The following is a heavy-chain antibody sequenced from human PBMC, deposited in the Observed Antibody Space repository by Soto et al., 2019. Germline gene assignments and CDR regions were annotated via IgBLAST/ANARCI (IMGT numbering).Heavy chain of an antibody. Sequence: SETLSLTCTVSGGSISSSSYYWGWIRQPPGKGLEWIGSIYYSGSTYYNPSLKSRVTISVDTSKNQFSLKLSSVTAADTAVYYCARQRVDSVVPAAIYFDYWGQGTLVTVSS. CDR2: IYYSGST. CDR1: GGSISSSSYY. V-gene: IGHV4-39*01. CDR3: ARQRVDSVVPAAIYFDY. D-gene: IGHD2-2*01. J-gene: IGHJ4*02.